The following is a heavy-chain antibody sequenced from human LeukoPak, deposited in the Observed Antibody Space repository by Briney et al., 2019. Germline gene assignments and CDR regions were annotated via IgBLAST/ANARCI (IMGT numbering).Heavy chain of an antibody. J-gene: IGHJ5*02. V-gene: IGHV1-2*02. CDR3: AREGVATIEGWFDP. Sequence: GASVKVSCKASGYTFTGYYMHWVRQAPGQGLEWMGWINPNNGGTNYAQKFQGRVTMTRDTSISTAYMELRRLRSDDTAVYYCAREGVATIEGWFDPWGQGTLVTVSS. CDR2: INPNNGGT. CDR1: GYTFTGYY. D-gene: IGHD5-12*01.